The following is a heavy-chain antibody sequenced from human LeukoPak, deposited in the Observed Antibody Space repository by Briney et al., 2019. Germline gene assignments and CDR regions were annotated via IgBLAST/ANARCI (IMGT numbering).Heavy chain of an antibody. Sequence: PSETLSLTCTVSGDSINGFYWSWIRQPPGKGLEWIGYIYYSGSTNYNPSLKSRVTISVDTSKNQFSLKLSSVTAADTAVYYWARGVVIAPQTFDYWGQGTLVTVSS. V-gene: IGHV4-59*01. D-gene: IGHD2-21*01. J-gene: IGHJ4*02. CDR2: IYYSGST. CDR1: GDSINGFY. CDR3: ARGVVIAPQTFDY.